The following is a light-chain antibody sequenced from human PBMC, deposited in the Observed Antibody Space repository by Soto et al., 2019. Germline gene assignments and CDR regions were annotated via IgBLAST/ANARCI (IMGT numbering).Light chain of an antibody. Sequence: DIQMTQSPSTLSASIGDRVTITCRASQTINNWLAWYQQKPGKAPNLLIYHASNLETGAPSRFSGSAFGTEFTLTISSLQPDDFATYYCQHCNRYPWTFGQGTKVEIK. V-gene: IGKV1-5*01. CDR3: QHCNRYPWT. CDR2: HAS. J-gene: IGKJ1*01. CDR1: QTINNW.